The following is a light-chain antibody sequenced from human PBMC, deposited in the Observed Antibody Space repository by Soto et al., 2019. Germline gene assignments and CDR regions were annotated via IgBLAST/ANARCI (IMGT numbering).Light chain of an antibody. J-gene: IGKJ5*01. Sequence: IPLTQSPSPLSASVGDRVTITCRASQGISTYLAWYQQVPGKAPKLLIYSASTLQSGVPSRFSGSGSGTDFTLSISNLQPEDFATYFCQQLRTYPITFGQGTRLEIK. V-gene: IGKV1-9*01. CDR1: QGISTY. CDR2: SAS. CDR3: QQLRTYPIT.